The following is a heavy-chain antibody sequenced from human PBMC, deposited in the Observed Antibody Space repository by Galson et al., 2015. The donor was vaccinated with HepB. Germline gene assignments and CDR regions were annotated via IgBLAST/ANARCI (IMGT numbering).Heavy chain of an antibody. CDR2: IDWDDDK. J-gene: IGHJ4*02. CDR3: ARFNCSSTCCYFDC. V-gene: IGHV2-70*11. D-gene: IGHD2-2*01. CDR1: GFSLSTSGMC. Sequence: PALVKPTQTLTLTCTFSGFSLSTSGMCVSWIRQPPGKALEWLARIDWDDDKYYSTSLKTRLTISKDTSKNQVVLTMTNMDPVDTATYYCARFNCSSTCCYFDCWGQGTLVTVSS.